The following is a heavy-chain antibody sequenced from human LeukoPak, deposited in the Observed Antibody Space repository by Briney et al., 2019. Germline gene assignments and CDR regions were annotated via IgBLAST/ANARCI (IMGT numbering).Heavy chain of an antibody. D-gene: IGHD3-10*01. Sequence: ASVKVSCKASGYTFTSYYMHWVRQAPGQGLEWMGIINPSGGSTSCAQKFQGRVTMTRDTSTSTVYMELSSLRSEDTAVYYCARSRYYGSGSYYRGYSWFDPWGQGTLVTVSS. CDR3: ARSRYYGSGSYYRGYSWFDP. V-gene: IGHV1-46*01. CDR1: GYTFTSYY. J-gene: IGHJ5*02. CDR2: INPSGGST.